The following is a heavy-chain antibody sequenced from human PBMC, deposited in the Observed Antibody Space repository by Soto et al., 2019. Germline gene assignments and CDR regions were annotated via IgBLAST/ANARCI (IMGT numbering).Heavy chain of an antibody. CDR3: ARVFSDSSSFFDP. J-gene: IGHJ5*02. D-gene: IGHD6-13*01. CDR2: IYYNGYT. V-gene: IGHV4-59*12. CDR1: GGSISGYY. Sequence: SETLSLSCSVSGGSISGYYWSWIRQPPGKGLEWIGYIYYNGYTIYSPSLNSRVTISVDTSKNQFSLKLSSVTAADTAVYYCARVFSDSSSFFDPWGQGTLVTVSS.